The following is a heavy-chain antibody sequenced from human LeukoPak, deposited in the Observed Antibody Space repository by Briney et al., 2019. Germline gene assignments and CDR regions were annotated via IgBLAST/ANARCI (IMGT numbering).Heavy chain of an antibody. CDR3: ARHLGSSSTSSYSFDI. J-gene: IGHJ3*02. CDR1: GASISSYY. Sequence: SETLSLTCTVSGASISSYYWSWIRQPPGKGLEWIGYIFYSGSTNYNPSLKSRVTISVDASKNQFSLKLSSVTAADTAVYYCARHLGSSSTSSYSFDIWGQGTMVTVSS. D-gene: IGHD2-2*01. V-gene: IGHV4-59*08. CDR2: IFYSGST.